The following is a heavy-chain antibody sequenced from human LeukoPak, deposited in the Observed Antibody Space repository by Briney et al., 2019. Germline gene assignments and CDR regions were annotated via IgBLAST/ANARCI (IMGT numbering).Heavy chain of an antibody. CDR3: ARSSSGYYFDY. CDR2: INPDGIKR. J-gene: IGHJ4*02. D-gene: IGHD3-22*01. CDR1: GLTFSSSW. Sequence: GGSLRLSCAVSGLTFSSSWMDWVRQAPGKGLEWVASINPDGIKRYSADSVKGRFTISRDNAKNSLYLQMNSLRGEDTAVYYCARSSSGYYFDYWGQGTLVTVSS. V-gene: IGHV3-7*01.